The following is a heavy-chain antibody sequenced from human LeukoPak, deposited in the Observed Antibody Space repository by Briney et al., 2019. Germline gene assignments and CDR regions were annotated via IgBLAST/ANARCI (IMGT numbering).Heavy chain of an antibody. D-gene: IGHD5-18*01. J-gene: IGHJ4*02. CDR1: GFPFNTFW. V-gene: IGHV3-7*01. CDR3: ARDRRYGYYFDY. Sequence: GGSLRLSCAASGFPFNTFWMSWVRQAPGKGLEWVANIKEDGGETYYVDSVKGRFTISRDNAKNSLYLQMNSLRAEDTAVYYCARDRRYGYYFDYWGQGILVTVSS. CDR2: IKEDGGET.